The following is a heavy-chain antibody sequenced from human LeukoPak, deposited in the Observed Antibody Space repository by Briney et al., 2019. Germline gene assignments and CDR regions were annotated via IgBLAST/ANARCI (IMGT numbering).Heavy chain of an antibody. V-gene: IGHV3-30*02. D-gene: IGHD2-8*01. J-gene: IGHJ3*02. Sequence: GGSLRLSCAASGFTFSSYGMHWVRQAPGKGLEWVAFIRYDGSNKYYADSVKGRSTISRDNSKNTLYLQMNSLRAEDTAVYYCAKDLMVYAIQGAFDIWGQGTMVTVSS. CDR2: IRYDGSNK. CDR1: GFTFSSYG. CDR3: AKDLMVYAIQGAFDI.